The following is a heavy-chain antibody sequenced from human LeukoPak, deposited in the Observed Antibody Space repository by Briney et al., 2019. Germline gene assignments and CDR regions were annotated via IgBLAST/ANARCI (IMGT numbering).Heavy chain of an antibody. Sequence: GGSLRLSCAASGFTFSSYAMSWVRQAPGKGLEWVSAISGSGGSTYYADSVKGRFTISRDNSKNTLYLQMNSLRAEDTAVYYCARDSPITMIVVVITIFDYWGQGTLVTVSS. D-gene: IGHD3-22*01. J-gene: IGHJ4*02. CDR1: GFTFSSYA. V-gene: IGHV3-23*01. CDR3: ARDSPITMIVVVITIFDY. CDR2: ISGSGGST.